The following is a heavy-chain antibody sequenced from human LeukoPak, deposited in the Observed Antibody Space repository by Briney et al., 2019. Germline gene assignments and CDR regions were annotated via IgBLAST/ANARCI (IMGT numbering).Heavy chain of an antibody. CDR3: ARDGTRGFAYDILTGYYSYYYYYGMDV. CDR2: ISSSSSYI. CDR1: GFTFSSYS. Sequence: PGGSLRLSCAASGFTFSSYSMNWVRQAPGKGLEWVSSISSSSSYIYYADSVKGRFTNSRDNAKNSLYLQMNSLRAEDTAVYYCARDGTRGFAYDILTGYYSYYYYYGMDVWGQGTTVTVSS. J-gene: IGHJ6*02. V-gene: IGHV3-21*01. D-gene: IGHD3-9*01.